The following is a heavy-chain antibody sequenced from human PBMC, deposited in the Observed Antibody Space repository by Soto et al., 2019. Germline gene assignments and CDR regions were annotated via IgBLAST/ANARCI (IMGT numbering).Heavy chain of an antibody. V-gene: IGHV4-4*02. J-gene: IGHJ6*02. CDR2: IYHSGST. Sequence: SETLSLTCAVSGCSIRSSNWWSWVRQPPGKGLEWIGEIYHSGSTNYNPSLKSRVTISVDKSKNQFSLKLSSVTAADTAVYYCASAPHIVLVPAASALWDYYYGMDVWGQGTTVTVSS. CDR3: ASAPHIVLVPAASALWDYYYGMDV. D-gene: IGHD2-2*01. CDR1: GCSIRSSNW.